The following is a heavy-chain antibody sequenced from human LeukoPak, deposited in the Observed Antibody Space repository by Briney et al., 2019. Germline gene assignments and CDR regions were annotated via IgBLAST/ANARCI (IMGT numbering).Heavy chain of an antibody. V-gene: IGHV1-2*02. CDR2: INPNSGGT. J-gene: IGHJ5*02. CDR3: AREPPLATYYYVS. CDR1: GYTFTGYY. D-gene: IGHD3-10*02. Sequence: ASVKVSCKASGYTFTGYYIHWVRQAPGQGLEWMGGINPNSGGTNYAQRFQGRVSMTRDTSISTTYMELSSLTSDDTAVYYCAREPPLATYYYVSWGQGTLVSVSS.